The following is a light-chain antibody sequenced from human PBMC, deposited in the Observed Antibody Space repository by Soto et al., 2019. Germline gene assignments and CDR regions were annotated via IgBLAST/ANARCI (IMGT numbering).Light chain of an antibody. J-gene: IGLJ3*02. CDR1: SSNIGAGFD. V-gene: IGLV1-40*01. CDR3: QSYDNTLSGWV. Sequence: QSVLTQPPSVSGAPGQRVTISCTGSSSNIGAGFDVHWYQQLPGTAPKLLISGNTNRPSGVPDRFSGSKSGTSASLAITGLQAEDEADYYCQSYDNTLSGWVFGVGTKLTVL. CDR2: GNT.